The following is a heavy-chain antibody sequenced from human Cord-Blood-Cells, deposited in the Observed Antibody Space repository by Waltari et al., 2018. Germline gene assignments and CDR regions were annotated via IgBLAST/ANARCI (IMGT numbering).Heavy chain of an antibody. J-gene: IGHJ4*02. CDR2: IKQDGSGK. CDR1: GFTFRSLW. CDR3: ARQRVGTYYDFWSGYYYFDY. V-gene: IGHV3-7*01. D-gene: IGHD3-3*01. Sequence: EVQLVESGGGLVQPGGYLRLSCAASGFTFRSLWMSWVRQPPGKGLEWVSNIKQDGSGKYYVESVKGRFTISRDNAKNSLYLQMNSLRAEDTAVYYCARQRVGTYYDFWSGYYYFDYWGQGTLVTVSS.